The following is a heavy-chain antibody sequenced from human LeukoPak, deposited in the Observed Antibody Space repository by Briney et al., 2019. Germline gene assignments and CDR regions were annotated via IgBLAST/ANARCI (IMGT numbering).Heavy chain of an antibody. CDR3: AKGSFTVTYTSFDY. Sequence: GGSLRLSCAASGFTFDDYAMHWVRQAPGKGLEWVSGISWNNDSIGYADSVKSRFTISRDNAKNSLYLQMNSLRAEDTALYYCAKGSFTVTYTSFDYWGQGTLVTVSS. V-gene: IGHV3-9*01. CDR2: ISWNNDSI. J-gene: IGHJ4*02. CDR1: GFTFDDYA. D-gene: IGHD4-11*01.